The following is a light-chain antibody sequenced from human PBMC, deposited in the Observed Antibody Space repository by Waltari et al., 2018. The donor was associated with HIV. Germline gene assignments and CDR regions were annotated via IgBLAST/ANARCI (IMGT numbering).Light chain of an antibody. CDR2: AAS. CDR1: QTVSSN. Sequence: EIVMTQSPATLSVSPGVRATLSCRASQTVSSNLAWYQQKPGQAPRLVIYAASNRATGVPARFSGSGSGTEFTLTISSLQSEDFAVYYCQQYYDWPPLTFGGGTKVEIK. J-gene: IGKJ4*01. V-gene: IGKV3-15*01. CDR3: QQYYDWPPLT.